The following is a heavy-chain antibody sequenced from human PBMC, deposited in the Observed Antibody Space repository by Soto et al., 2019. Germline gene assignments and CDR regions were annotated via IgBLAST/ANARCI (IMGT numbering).Heavy chain of an antibody. CDR3: ARHWAGAGTQVDY. J-gene: IGHJ4*02. CDR1: GFTFSSYS. D-gene: IGHD6-13*01. V-gene: IGHV3-48*02. Sequence: EVQLVESGGGLVQPGGSLRLSCAASGFTFSSYSMNWVRQAPGKGLEWVSYISSGSNTIYYADSVKGRFTISRDNAKNSLYLQMNSLRDEDTAVYYCARHWAGAGTQVDYWGQGTLVTVSS. CDR2: ISSGSNTI.